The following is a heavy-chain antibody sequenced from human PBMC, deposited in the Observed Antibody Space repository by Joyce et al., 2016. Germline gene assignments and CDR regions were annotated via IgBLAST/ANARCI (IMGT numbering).Heavy chain of an antibody. D-gene: IGHD3-10*01. Sequence: QVQLVQSGAEVKKPGASVKFSCKAFGYTFTNYAIHWVLQAPGQRLEWMGWITAGNGNTKYSEKFQCRFTITRDTSASTAYMELSNLRDEDTGVYYCVRDRAVDQDVWGQGTTVTVSS. CDR2: ITAGNGNT. CDR1: GYTFTNYA. CDR3: VRDRAVDQDV. V-gene: IGHV1-3*01. J-gene: IGHJ6*02.